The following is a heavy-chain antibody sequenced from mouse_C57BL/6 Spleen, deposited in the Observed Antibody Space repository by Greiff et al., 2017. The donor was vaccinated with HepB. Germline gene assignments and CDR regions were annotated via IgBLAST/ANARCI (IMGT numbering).Heavy chain of an antibody. D-gene: IGHD3-2*02. Sequence: EVTLQPSGPELVKPGASVKISCTASGYTFTDYYLNWVTPSHGQSLEWIGDITPNNGGTSYNQKCKGKATLTVDKSSSTAYMERRSLTSEDSAVYYWARPAQANYCDDWGQGTTRTGSS. CDR3: ARPAQANYCDD. CDR2: ITPNNGGT. CDR1: GYTFTDYY. J-gene: IGHJ2*01. V-gene: IGHV1-26*01.